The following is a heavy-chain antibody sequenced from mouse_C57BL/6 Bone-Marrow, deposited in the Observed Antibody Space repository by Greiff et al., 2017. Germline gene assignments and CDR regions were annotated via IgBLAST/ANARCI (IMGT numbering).Heavy chain of an antibody. CDR1: GYSFTDYN. V-gene: IGHV1-39*01. J-gene: IGHJ2*01. Sequence: EVQLKESGPELVKPGASVKISCKASGYSFTDYNMNWVKQSNGKSLEWIGVINPNYGTTSYNQKFKGKATLTVDQSSSTAYMQLNSLTSEDSAVYYGARSGVYYYVTYYFDYWGQGTTLTVSS. CDR3: ARSGVYYYVTYYFDY. D-gene: IGHD1-1*01. CDR2: INPNYGTT.